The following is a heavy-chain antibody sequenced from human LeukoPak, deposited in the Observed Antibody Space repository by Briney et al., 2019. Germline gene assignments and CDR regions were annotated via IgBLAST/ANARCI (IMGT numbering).Heavy chain of an antibody. CDR3: ARIIVVVPAADNWFGP. V-gene: IGHV4-34*01. CDR1: GGSFSGYY. CDR2: INHSGST. D-gene: IGHD2-2*01. J-gene: IGHJ5*02. Sequence: SETLSLTCAVYGGSFSGYYWSWIRQPPGKGLEWIGEINHSGSTNYNPSLKSRVTISVDTSKNQFSLKLSSVTAADTAVYYCARIIVVVPAADNWFGPWGQGTLVTVSS.